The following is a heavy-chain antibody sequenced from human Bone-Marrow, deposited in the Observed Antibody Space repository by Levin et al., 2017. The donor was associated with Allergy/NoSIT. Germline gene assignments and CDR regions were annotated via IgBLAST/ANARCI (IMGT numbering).Heavy chain of an antibody. D-gene: IGHD3-22*01. CDR1: GGSFSGSY. Sequence: SQTLSLTCAVYGGSFSGSYWSWIRQPPGKGLEWIGEINHSGSTNYNPSLKSRVTISVDTSKNQFSLKLSSVTAADTAVYYCARGLTSSYYYDSSGYYYGSGAFDIWGQGTMVTVSS. CDR3: ARGLTSSYYYDSSGYYYGSGAFDI. CDR2: INHSGST. V-gene: IGHV4-34*01. J-gene: IGHJ3*02.